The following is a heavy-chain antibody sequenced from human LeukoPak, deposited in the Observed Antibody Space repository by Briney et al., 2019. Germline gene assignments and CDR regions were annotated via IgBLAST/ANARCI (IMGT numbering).Heavy chain of an antibody. CDR1: GFTFSSYG. CDR2: IRYDGSNK. J-gene: IGHJ4*02. CDR3: ARGRRFLEWLPVDY. V-gene: IGHV3-30*02. Sequence: GGSLRLSCAASGFTFSSYGMHWVRQAPGKGLEWVAFIRYDGSNKYYADSVKGRFTISRDNSKNTLYLQMNSLRAEDTAVYYCARGRRFLEWLPVDYWGQGTLVTVSS. D-gene: IGHD3-3*01.